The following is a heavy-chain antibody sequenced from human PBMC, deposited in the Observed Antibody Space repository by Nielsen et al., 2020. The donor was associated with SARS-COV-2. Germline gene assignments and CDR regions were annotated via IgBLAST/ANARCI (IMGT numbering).Heavy chain of an antibody. CDR3: ATGAAAGTQNWFDP. CDR1: GYSFTSNE. CDR2: MNPNSGNT. Sequence: ASVKVSCKASGYSFTSNEIHWVRQATGQGLEWMGWMNPNSGNTAYGQKFQGRVTMTEDTSTDTAYMELSSLRSEDTAVYYCATGAAAGTQNWFDPWGQGTLVTVSS. J-gene: IGHJ5*02. V-gene: IGHV1-8*01. D-gene: IGHD6-13*01.